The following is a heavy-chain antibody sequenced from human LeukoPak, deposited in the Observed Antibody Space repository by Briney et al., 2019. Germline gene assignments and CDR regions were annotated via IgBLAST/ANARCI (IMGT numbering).Heavy chain of an antibody. J-gene: IGHJ4*02. D-gene: IGHD3-22*01. Sequence: SETLSLTCTVSGGSISTHYWSWIRQPPGKGLEWTGQIYESRSTNYNPSLRSRVTISADTSKNQFSLKLNSVTAADTAVYYCARGGDSSGLTDYWGQGTLVTVSS. CDR1: GGSISTHY. V-gene: IGHV4-59*11. CDR2: IYESRST. CDR3: ARGGDSSGLTDY.